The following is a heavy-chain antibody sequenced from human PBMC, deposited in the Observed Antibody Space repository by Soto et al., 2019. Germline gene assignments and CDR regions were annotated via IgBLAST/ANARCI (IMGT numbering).Heavy chain of an antibody. J-gene: IGHJ6*02. D-gene: IGHD3-3*01. V-gene: IGHV4-34*01. CDR1: GGSFSGYY. CDR2: INHSGST. CDR3: ARKYNYDFWSGYYCYYGMDV. Sequence: SETLSLTCAVYGGSFSGYYWSWIRQPPGKGLEWIGEINHSGSTNYNPSLKSRVTISVDTSKNQFSLKLSSVTAAVTAVYYCARKYNYDFWSGYYCYYGMDVWGQGTTVTVSS.